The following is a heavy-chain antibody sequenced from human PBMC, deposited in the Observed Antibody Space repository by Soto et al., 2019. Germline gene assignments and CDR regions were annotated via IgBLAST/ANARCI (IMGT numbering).Heavy chain of an antibody. V-gene: IGHV1-69*01. CDR3: ARERPGIAAAGGYNWFDP. Sequence: SVKVSCKASGGTFSSYAISWVRQAPVQGLEWMGGIIPIFGTANYAQKFQGRVTITADESTSTAYMELSSLRSEDTAVYYCARERPGIAAAGGYNWFDPWGQGTLVTVSS. D-gene: IGHD6-13*01. CDR1: GGTFSSYA. J-gene: IGHJ5*02. CDR2: IIPIFGTA.